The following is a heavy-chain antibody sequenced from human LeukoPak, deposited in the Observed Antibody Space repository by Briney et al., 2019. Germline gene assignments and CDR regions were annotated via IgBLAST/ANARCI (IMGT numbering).Heavy chain of an antibody. J-gene: IGHJ5*02. V-gene: IGHV4-59*01. Sequence: SETLSLTCTVSGGSIRSYYWSWIRQPPGKGLEWIGYIYYSGSTNYNPSLKSRVTISVDTSKNQFSLKLSSVTAMDTAVYYCARDSSGWYYWFDPWGQGTLVTVSS. CDR1: GGSIRSYY. D-gene: IGHD6-19*01. CDR2: IYYSGST. CDR3: ARDSSGWYYWFDP.